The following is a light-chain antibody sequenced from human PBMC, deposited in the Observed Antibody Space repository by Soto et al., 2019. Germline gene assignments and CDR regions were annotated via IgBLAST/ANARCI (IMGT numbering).Light chain of an antibody. CDR1: QSVRSNY. J-gene: IGKJ4*01. CDR2: GAS. CDR3: QQYGSSPRA. V-gene: IGKV3-20*01. Sequence: EVVLTQSPATLSLSPGERATLSCRASQSVRSNYLAWYQQKPGRAPRLLIYGASSRATGIPDRFSGSGSGTDFTLTISRLEPEDFAVYYCQQYGSSPRAFGGGTKVDIK.